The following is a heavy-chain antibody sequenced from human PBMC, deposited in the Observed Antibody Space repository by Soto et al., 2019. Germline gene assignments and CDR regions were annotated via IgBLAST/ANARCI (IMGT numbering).Heavy chain of an antibody. J-gene: IGHJ6*02. CDR1: GYSFTSYW. Sequence: GESLKISWKGSGYSFTSYWIGWVRQMPGKGLEWMGIIYPGDSDTRYSPSFQGRVTISADKSISTAYLQWSSLKASDTAMYYCAGGGVRGVITRTRDYYGMDVWGQGTTVTAP. V-gene: IGHV5-51*01. CDR2: IYPGDSDT. D-gene: IGHD3-10*01. CDR3: AGGGVRGVITRTRDYYGMDV.